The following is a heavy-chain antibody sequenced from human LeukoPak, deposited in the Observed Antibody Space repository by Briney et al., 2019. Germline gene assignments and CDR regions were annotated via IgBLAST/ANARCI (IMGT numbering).Heavy chain of an antibody. V-gene: IGHV4-34*01. CDR1: GGSFSGYY. Sequence: SETLSLTCAVYGGSFSGYYWGWIRQPPGKGLEWIGSIYYSGSTYYNPSLKSRVTISVDTSKNQFSLKLSSVTAADTAVYYCARGYGGWYMAYWFDPWGQGTLVTVSS. J-gene: IGHJ5*02. CDR2: IYYSGST. D-gene: IGHD6-19*01. CDR3: ARGYGGWYMAYWFDP.